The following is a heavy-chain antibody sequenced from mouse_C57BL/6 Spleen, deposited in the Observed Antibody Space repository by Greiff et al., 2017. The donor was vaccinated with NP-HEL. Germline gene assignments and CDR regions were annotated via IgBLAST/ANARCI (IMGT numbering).Heavy chain of an antibody. V-gene: IGHV1-80*01. CDR3: ASRGTTVVPFDY. CDR2: IYPGDGDT. D-gene: IGHD1-1*01. CDR1: GYAFSSYW. J-gene: IGHJ2*01. Sequence: VQLQQSGAELVKPGASVKISCKASGYAFSSYWMNWVKQRPGKGLEWIGQIYPGDGDTNYNGKFKGKATLTADKSSSTAYMQLSSLTSEDSAVYFCASRGTTVVPFDYWGQGTTLTVSS.